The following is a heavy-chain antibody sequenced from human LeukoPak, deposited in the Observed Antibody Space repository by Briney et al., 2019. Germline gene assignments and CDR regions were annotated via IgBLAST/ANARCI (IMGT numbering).Heavy chain of an antibody. V-gene: IGHV4-59*01. J-gene: IGHJ6*03. CDR2: IYYSGST. Sequence: PSETLSLTCTVSGGSISSYYWSWIRQPPGKGLEWIGYIYYSGSTNYNPSLKSRVTISVDTSKNQFSLKLSSVTAADTAVYYCARIPWGYYYGSGSSGSGYYYYMDVWGKGTTVTISS. CDR3: ARIPWGYYYGSGSSGSGYYYYMDV. CDR1: GGSISSYY. D-gene: IGHD3-10*01.